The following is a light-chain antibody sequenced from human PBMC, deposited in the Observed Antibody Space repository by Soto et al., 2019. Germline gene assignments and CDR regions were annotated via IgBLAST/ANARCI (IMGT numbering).Light chain of an antibody. CDR1: QSVSSS. V-gene: IGKV3-11*01. CDR2: DAS. Sequence: EIVLTQSPATLSLSPGERATLSCRASQSVSSSLAWYQQQPGQAPSLLIYDASNRATGIPARFSGSGSGTDFTLTISSLEPEDFAIYYCQQRSNWPGTFGQGTRLE. J-gene: IGKJ5*01. CDR3: QQRSNWPGT.